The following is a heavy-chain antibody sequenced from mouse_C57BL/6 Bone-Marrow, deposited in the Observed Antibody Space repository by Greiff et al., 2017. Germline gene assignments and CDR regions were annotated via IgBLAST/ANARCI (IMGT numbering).Heavy chain of an antibody. CDR3: ARTGAHQGAMDY. CDR2: IFPGSGST. Sequence: QVQLQQSGPELVKPGASVKISCKASGYTFTDYYINWVKQRPGQGLEWIGWIFPGSGSTYYNEKFKGKATLTVDKPSITAYMLLSSLTSKDSAVYFCARTGAHQGAMDYWGQGTSVTVSS. J-gene: IGHJ4*01. V-gene: IGHV1-75*01. CDR1: GYTFTDYY. D-gene: IGHD1-3*01.